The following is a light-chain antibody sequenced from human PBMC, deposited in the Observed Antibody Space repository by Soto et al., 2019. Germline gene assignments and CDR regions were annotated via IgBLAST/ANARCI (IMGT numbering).Light chain of an antibody. J-gene: IGKJ2*01. CDR3: QLRNT. CDR2: GAS. V-gene: IGKV3-20*01. CDR1: QSVGSSY. Sequence: EIVLTQSPGTLSLSPGERATLSCRASQSVGSSYLAWYQQKPGQAPRLLIYGASSRATGIPDRFSGSGSGTDFTLTISRLEPEDFAVYYCQLRNTFGQGTKLEIK.